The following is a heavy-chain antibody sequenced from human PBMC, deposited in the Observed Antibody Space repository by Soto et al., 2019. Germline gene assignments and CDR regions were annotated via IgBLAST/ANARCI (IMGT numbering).Heavy chain of an antibody. CDR3: APRPRGYAYYFDY. J-gene: IGHJ4*02. Sequence: QITLKESGPTLVKPTQTLTLTCTFSGFSLSTRGVAVGWFRQPPGKALEWLALIYWDEDKWYSPSLKSRLTITDDTPTNQVVLTMTTMDPVDTATYYCAPRPRGYAYYFDYWGQGTLVTVSS. V-gene: IGHV2-5*02. CDR1: GFSLSTRGVA. D-gene: IGHD5-12*01. CDR2: IYWDEDK.